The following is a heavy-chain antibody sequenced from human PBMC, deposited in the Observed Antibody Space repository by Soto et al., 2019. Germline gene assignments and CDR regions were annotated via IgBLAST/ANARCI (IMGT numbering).Heavy chain of an antibody. CDR1: GASMNSGAYY. CDR2: IYHNGRT. D-gene: IGHD6-13*01. J-gene: IGHJ5*02. V-gene: IGHV4-31*03. Sequence: QVQLQESGPGLVKPSQTLSLTCTVSGASMNSGAYYWSWVRQPPGKGLEWIGYIYHNGRTYNNPSLMSRVTMSRDTSKNQFSLMLNSVSAADTAVYYGARVSATGTRWFDPWGQGTLVTVSA. CDR3: ARVSATGTRWFDP.